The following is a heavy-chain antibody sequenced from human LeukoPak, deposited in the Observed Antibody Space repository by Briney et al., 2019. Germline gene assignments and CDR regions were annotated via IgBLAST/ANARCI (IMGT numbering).Heavy chain of an antibody. CDR1: GGSISSGGYY. J-gene: IGHJ4*02. D-gene: IGHD4-17*01. CDR2: IYYSGST. Sequence: SETLSLTCTVSGGSISSGGYYWSWIRQHPGKGLEWIGYIYYSGSTYYNPSLRSRVTISVDTSKNQFSLKLSSVTAADTAVYYCARDDGSWHGAINLDYWGQGTLVTVSS. V-gene: IGHV4-31*03. CDR3: ARDDGSWHGAINLDY.